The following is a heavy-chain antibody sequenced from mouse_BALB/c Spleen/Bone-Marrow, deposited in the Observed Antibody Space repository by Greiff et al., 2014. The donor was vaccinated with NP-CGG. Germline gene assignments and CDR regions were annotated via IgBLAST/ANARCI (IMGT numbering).Heavy chain of an antibody. CDR3: ARRSDLRASMDY. CDR1: GFTFSSYA. CDR2: ISSGGSDT. J-gene: IGHJ4*01. V-gene: IGHV5-9-3*01. Sequence: VQLKDSGGGLVKPGGSLKLSCTTSGFTFSSYAMSWVRQTPEKRLEWVAVISSGGSDTYYPDSVKGRFTVSRDNAKNTLYLQMSSLRSEDTALYYCARRSDLRASMDYWGQGTSVTVSS. D-gene: IGHD3-1*01.